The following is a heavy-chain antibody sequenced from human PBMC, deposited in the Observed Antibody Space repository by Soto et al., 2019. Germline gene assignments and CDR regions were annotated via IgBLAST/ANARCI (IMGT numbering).Heavy chain of an antibody. CDR1: GYTFTSYD. CDR3: ARVRRPGYCSGGSCYSKFDY. J-gene: IGHJ4*02. D-gene: IGHD2-15*01. CDR2: MNPNSGNT. V-gene: IGHV1-8*01. Sequence: GASVKVSCKASGYTFTSYDINWVRQATGQGLEWMGWMNPNSGNTGYAQKFQGRVTMTRNTSISTAYMELSSLRSEDTAVYYCARVRRPGYCSGGSCYSKFDYWGQGTLVTVSS.